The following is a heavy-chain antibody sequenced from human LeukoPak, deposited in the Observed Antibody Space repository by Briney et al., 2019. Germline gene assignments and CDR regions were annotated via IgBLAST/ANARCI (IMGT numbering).Heavy chain of an antibody. CDR1: GGSISSYY. CDR2: IYYSGST. D-gene: IGHD2-2*01. V-gene: IGHV4-59*12. Sequence: PSETLSLTCTVSGGSISSYYWSWIRQPPGKGLEWIGDIYYSGSTDYNPSLKSRVTISVDTSKNQFSLRLSSVTAADTAVYYCARGPIVYCSSTSCLFFDYWGQGTLVTVSS. CDR3: ARGPIVYCSSTSCLFFDY. J-gene: IGHJ4*02.